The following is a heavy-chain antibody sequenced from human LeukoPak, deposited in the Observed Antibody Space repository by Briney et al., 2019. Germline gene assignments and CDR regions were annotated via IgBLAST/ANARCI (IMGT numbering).Heavy chain of an antibody. CDR2: IDSYGTTI. Sequence: GGSLRLSCAASGFSLSDYYMSWIRQAPGKGLEWAAYIDSYGTTIYYADSVKGRFTISRDSTKNSLYLQMNSLRVEDTAVYYCARKVAFDIWGQGTMVTVSS. J-gene: IGHJ3*02. CDR1: GFSLSDYY. CDR3: ARKVAFDI. V-gene: IGHV3-11*01.